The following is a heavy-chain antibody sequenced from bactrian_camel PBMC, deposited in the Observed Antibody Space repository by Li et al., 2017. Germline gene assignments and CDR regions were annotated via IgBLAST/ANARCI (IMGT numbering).Heavy chain of an antibody. J-gene: IGHJ4*01. V-gene: IGHV3S1*01. CDR2: VNTRGQPS. Sequence: HVQLVESGGGSVQAGGSLRLSCVVDGYTTRTNCVGWFRQAPGKGLEWVSIVNTRGQPSYSADSVKGRFTISRDNTKNTLYLRLNSLKTEDTAMYYCATGLGWFKDWGQGTQVTVS. CDR1: GYTTRTNC. CDR3: ATGLGWFKD.